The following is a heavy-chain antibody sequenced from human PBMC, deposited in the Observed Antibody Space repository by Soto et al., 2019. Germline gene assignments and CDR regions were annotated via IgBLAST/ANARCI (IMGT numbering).Heavy chain of an antibody. V-gene: IGHV3-74*01. Sequence: GESLKISCAASGFTFSSYWMHWVRQAPGKGLVWVSRINSDGSSTSYADSVKGRFTISRDNAKNTLYLQMNSLRAEDTAVYYCARDITSGSFDYWGQGTLVTVSS. D-gene: IGHD3-10*01. CDR1: GFTFSSYW. J-gene: IGHJ4*02. CDR2: INSDGSST. CDR3: ARDITSGSFDY.